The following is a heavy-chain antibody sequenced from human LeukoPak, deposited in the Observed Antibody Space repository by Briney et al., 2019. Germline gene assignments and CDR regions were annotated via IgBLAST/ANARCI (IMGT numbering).Heavy chain of an antibody. CDR3: ARDPGSGWAQDF. Sequence: GGSLRLSCAASGXIFDDYGMSWVRQAPGKGLEWVSGINWNGGSTGYADSMGGRFTISRDNSKNTLNLQMNSLRAEDTAVYYCARDPGSGWAQDFWGQGTLVTVSS. CDR2: INWNGGST. J-gene: IGHJ4*02. D-gene: IGHD6-19*01. CDR1: GXIFDDYG. V-gene: IGHV3-20*04.